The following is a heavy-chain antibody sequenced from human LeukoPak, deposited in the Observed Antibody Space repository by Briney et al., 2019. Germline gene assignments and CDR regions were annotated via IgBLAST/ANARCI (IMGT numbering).Heavy chain of an antibody. CDR1: GYTFTSYD. Sequence: ASVKVSCKASGYTFTSYDINWVRQATGQGLEWVGWMNPNSGNTGYAQKFQGRVTMTRNTSISTAYMELSSLRSEDTAVYYCARGLRYYDYVPYWGQGTLVTVSS. D-gene: IGHD3-16*01. CDR3: ARGLRYYDYVPY. CDR2: MNPNSGNT. J-gene: IGHJ4*02. V-gene: IGHV1-8*01.